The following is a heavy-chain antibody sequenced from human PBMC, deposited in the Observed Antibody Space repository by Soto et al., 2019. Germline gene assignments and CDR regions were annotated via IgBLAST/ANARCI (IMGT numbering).Heavy chain of an antibody. CDR1: GDIVSSNSAA. CDR3: ARVQYSSSWYLSYGMDV. D-gene: IGHD6-13*01. Sequence: SQTLSLTCAISGDIVSSNSAAWNWIRQSPSRGLEWLGRTYYRSKWYNDYAVSVKSRITINPDTSKNQFSLQLNSVTPEDTAVYYCARVQYSSSWYLSYGMDVWGQGTTVTXSS. V-gene: IGHV6-1*01. J-gene: IGHJ6*02. CDR2: TYYRSKWYN.